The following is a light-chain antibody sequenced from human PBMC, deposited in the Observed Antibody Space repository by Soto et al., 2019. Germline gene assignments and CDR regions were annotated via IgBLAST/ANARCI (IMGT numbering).Light chain of an antibody. CDR3: QQYGSSSTWT. Sequence: EIVLTQSPGTLSLSPGERATLSCRASQSVSSAYLAWYQHKPGQPPTLLIYAASSRVTGIPDRFSGSGSGIDFTPTISRLEPEDFAVFYCQQYGSSSTWTFGQGNKVEIK. V-gene: IGKV3-20*01. J-gene: IGKJ1*01. CDR1: QSVSSAY. CDR2: AAS.